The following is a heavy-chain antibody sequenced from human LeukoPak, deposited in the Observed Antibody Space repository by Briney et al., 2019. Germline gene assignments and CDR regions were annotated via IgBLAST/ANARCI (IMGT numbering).Heavy chain of an antibody. Sequence: SETLSLTCTVSGYSISSGYYWGWIRQPPGKGLEWIGSIYHSGSTYYNPSLKSRVTISVDTSKNQFSLKLSSVTAADTAVYYCARIVVVPAADNWFDPWGQGTLVTVSP. V-gene: IGHV4-38-2*02. J-gene: IGHJ5*02. D-gene: IGHD2-2*01. CDR2: IYHSGST. CDR1: GYSISSGYY. CDR3: ARIVVVPAADNWFDP.